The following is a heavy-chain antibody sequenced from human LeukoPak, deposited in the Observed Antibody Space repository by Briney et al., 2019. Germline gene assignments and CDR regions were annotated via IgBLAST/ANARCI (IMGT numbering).Heavy chain of an antibody. CDR3: ARGGIAARASYYFDY. Sequence: SVKVSCKASGGTFSSYAISWVRQAPGQGLEWMGGIIPIFGTANYAQKFQGRVTITRDTSASTAYMELSSLRSEDTAVYYCARGGIAARASYYFDYWGQGTLVTVSS. CDR1: GGTFSSYA. J-gene: IGHJ4*02. D-gene: IGHD6-13*01. CDR2: IIPIFGTA. V-gene: IGHV1-69*05.